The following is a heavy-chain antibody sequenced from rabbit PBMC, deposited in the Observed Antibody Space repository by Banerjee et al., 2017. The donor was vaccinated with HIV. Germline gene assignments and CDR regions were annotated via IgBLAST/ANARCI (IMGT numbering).Heavy chain of an antibody. D-gene: IGHD6-1*01. CDR1: GFSFSNKYV. J-gene: IGHJ4*01. CDR2: IYTGNGNT. Sequence: QSLEESGGDLVKPGASLTLTCTASGFSFSNKYVMYWVRQAPGKGLEWIGCIYTGNGNTHYASWAKGRFPISKTSSTTVTLQMTSLTAADSATYFCARDAGSYAYIDGYFNLWGPGTLVTVS. CDR3: ARDAGSYAYIDGYFNL. V-gene: IGHV1S40*01.